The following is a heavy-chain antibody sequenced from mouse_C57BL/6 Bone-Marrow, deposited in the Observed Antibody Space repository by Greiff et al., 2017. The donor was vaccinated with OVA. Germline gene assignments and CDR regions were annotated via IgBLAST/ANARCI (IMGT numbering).Heavy chain of an antibody. CDR3: ARHGGSYYYAMDY. D-gene: IGHD1-2*01. CDR2: ISSGGSYT. J-gene: IGHJ4*01. Sequence: EVNVVESGGDLVKPGGSLKLSCAASGFTFSSYGMSWVRQTPDKRLEWVATISSGGSYTYYPDSVKGRFTISRDNAKNTLYLQMSSLKSEDTAMYYCARHGGSYYYAMDYWGQGTSVTVSS. V-gene: IGHV5-6*01. CDR1: GFTFSSYG.